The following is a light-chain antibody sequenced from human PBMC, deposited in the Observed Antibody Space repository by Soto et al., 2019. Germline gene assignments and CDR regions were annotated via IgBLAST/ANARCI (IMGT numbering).Light chain of an antibody. V-gene: IGKV3D-20*02. CDR1: QSVSSSY. CDR3: QQRSNWPIT. CDR2: GAS. Sequence: VLTQSPATVSLSTGERATLSCRASQSVSSSYLAWYQQKPGQALRLLIYGASSRATGIPARFSGSGSGTDFTLTISSLEPEDFAVYYCQQRSNWPITFGQGTRLEIK. J-gene: IGKJ5*01.